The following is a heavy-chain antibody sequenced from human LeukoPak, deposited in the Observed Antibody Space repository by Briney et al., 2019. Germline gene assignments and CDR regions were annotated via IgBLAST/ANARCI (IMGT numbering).Heavy chain of an antibody. D-gene: IGHD2-2*01. CDR3: ARLFRVVVPAANTHFDY. CDR2: ISYDGSNK. Sequence: GGSLRLSCAASGFTFSSYAMHWVRQAAGKGLEWVAVISYDGSNKYYADSVKGRFTISRDNSKNTLYLQMNSLRAEDTAVYYCARLFRVVVPAANTHFDYWGPGTLVTVSS. J-gene: IGHJ4*02. V-gene: IGHV3-30*04. CDR1: GFTFSSYA.